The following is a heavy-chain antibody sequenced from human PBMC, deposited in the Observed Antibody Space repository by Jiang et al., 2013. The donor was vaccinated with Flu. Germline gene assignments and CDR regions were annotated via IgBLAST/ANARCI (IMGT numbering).Heavy chain of an antibody. CDR2: INPNSGGT. CDR3: ARDSHDSSGYYCD. CDR1: GYTFTGYY. D-gene: IGHD3-22*01. Sequence: SGAEVKKPGASVKVSCKASGYTFTGYYMHWVRQAPGQGLEWMGWINPNSGGTNYAQKFQGRVTMTRDTSISTAYMELSRLRSDDTAVYYCARDSHDSSGYYCDWGQGTLVTVSS. V-gene: IGHV1-2*02. J-gene: IGHJ4*02.